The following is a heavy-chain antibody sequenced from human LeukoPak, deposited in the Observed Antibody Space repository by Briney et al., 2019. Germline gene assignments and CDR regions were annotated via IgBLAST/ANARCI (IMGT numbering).Heavy chain of an antibody. CDR1: GYTFTSYH. CDR2: INPSGGSP. Sequence: ASVKVSCKATGYTFTSYHLHWVRQAPGQGLEWMGIINPSGGSPNYAQKFQGRVTMTRDMSTSTVNMELSSLRSEDTAVYYCARAQGSYYHYYMDVWGKGTTVTVSS. V-gene: IGHV1-46*01. D-gene: IGHD1-26*01. CDR3: ARAQGSYYHYYMDV. J-gene: IGHJ6*03.